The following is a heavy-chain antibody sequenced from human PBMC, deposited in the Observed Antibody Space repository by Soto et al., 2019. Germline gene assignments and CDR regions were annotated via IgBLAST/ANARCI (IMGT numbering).Heavy chain of an antibody. CDR1: GFSLSSSGVS. D-gene: IGHD2-15*01. Sequence: QITLKESGPMLVKPTQTLTLTCTFSGFSLSSSGVSVGWIRQPPGKALEWLAHIYWDDDKRYSPSLKKRIIITKDTSKTQVILTMTDMDPVDTATFYCTHSSRYSDFDFWGQGTLVAVSS. CDR2: IYWDDDK. CDR3: THSSRYSDFDF. J-gene: IGHJ3*01. V-gene: IGHV2-5*02.